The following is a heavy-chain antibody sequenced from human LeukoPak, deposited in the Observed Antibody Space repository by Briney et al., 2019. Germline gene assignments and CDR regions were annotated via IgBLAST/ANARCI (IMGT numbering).Heavy chain of an antibody. CDR2: IYYSGST. V-gene: IGHV4-59*05. CDR1: GGSISSYY. CDR3: ARNLYLYYFDY. Sequence: SETLSLTCTVSGGSISSYYWSWIRQPPGKGLEWIGSIYYSGSTYYNPSLKSRVTISVDTSKNQFSLKLSSVTAADTAVYYCARNLYLYYFDYWGQGTLVTVSS. J-gene: IGHJ4*02. D-gene: IGHD1-1*01.